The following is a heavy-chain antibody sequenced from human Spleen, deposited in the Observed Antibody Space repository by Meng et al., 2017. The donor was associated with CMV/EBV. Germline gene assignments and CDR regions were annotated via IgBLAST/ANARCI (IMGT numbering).Heavy chain of an antibody. Sequence: EVQLLESGGGLVQPGGSLRLACAASGFTFSSYAMSWVRQAPGKGLEWVSAISGSGGSTYYADSVKGRFTISRDNSKNTLYLQMNSLRAEDTAVYYCAGNSGSYFAVDYWGQGTLVTVSS. J-gene: IGHJ4*02. V-gene: IGHV3-23*01. CDR3: AGNSGSYFAVDY. CDR2: ISGSGGST. CDR1: GFTFSSYA. D-gene: IGHD1-26*01.